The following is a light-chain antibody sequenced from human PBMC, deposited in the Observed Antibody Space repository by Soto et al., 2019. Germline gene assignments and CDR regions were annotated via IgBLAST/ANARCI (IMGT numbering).Light chain of an antibody. CDR1: QGISSY. V-gene: IGKV1-9*01. CDR3: QQLNSYPWT. CDR2: AAA. Sequence: DIQLTQSPSFLSASVGDRVTITCRASQGISSYLAWYKQKTGKAPKLLIYAAATLQSGVPSRFSGSGSGTEFTLTISSLQPEDFATYYCQQLNSYPWTFGQGTKVEIK. J-gene: IGKJ1*01.